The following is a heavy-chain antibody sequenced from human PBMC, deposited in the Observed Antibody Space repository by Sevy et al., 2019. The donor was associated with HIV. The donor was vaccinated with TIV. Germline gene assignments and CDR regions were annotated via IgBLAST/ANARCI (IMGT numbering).Heavy chain of an antibody. CDR2: VKYDGSVT. J-gene: IGHJ4*02. V-gene: IGHV3-74*01. Sequence: GGSLRLSCTASGFTFSNFWMHWVRQAPGKGLVWVAHVKYDGSVTDYADSVQGRFTISRDNAKDTLYLQVRGLGAEDTAVYYCTRAASGAAFDYWGQGTLVTVSS. CDR3: TRAASGAAFDY. CDR1: GFTFSNFW.